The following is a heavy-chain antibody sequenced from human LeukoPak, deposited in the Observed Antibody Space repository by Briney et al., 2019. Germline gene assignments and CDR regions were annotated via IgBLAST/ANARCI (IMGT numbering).Heavy chain of an antibody. CDR3: ARHIIGGWAAAGPRDNWFDP. CDR1: GFTFSSYA. D-gene: IGHD6-13*01. J-gene: IGHJ5*02. Sequence: GSLRLSCAASGFTFSSYAMSWVRQPPGKGLEWIGYIYYSGSTNYNPSLKSRVTISVDTSKNQFSLKLSSVTAADTAVYYCARHIIGGWAAAGPRDNWFDPWGQGTLVTVSS. V-gene: IGHV4-59*08. CDR2: IYYSGST.